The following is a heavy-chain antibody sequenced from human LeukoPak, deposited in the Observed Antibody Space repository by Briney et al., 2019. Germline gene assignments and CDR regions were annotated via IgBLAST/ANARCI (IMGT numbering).Heavy chain of an antibody. CDR1: GGSIISSDYY. J-gene: IGHJ4*02. V-gene: IGHV4-39*01. Sequence: PSETLSLTCTVSGGSIISSDYYWGWIRQPPGKGLEWIGSIYYSGSTYYNPSLKSRVTISVDTSKNQFSLKLSSVTAADTAVYYCARPSGWGLAYYFDYWGQGTLVTVSS. CDR3: ARPSGWGLAYYFDY. D-gene: IGHD3-16*01. CDR2: IYYSGST.